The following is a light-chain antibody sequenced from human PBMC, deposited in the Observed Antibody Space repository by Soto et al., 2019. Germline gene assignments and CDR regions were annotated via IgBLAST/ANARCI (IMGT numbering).Light chain of an antibody. CDR1: SSNIGSNY. V-gene: IGLV1-47*01. J-gene: IGLJ1*01. Sequence: QSVLTQPPSASGTPGQRVTISCSGSSSNIGSNYVYWHQQLPGTAPKLLIYRNNQRPSGVPDRFSDSKSGTSASLAIIGLRSEDEADYYCAAWDDSLSAYVFGTGTKLTVL. CDR3: AAWDDSLSAYV. CDR2: RNN.